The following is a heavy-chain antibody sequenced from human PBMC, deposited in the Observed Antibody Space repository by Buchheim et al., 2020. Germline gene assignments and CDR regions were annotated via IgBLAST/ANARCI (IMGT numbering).Heavy chain of an antibody. Sequence: QVQLVQSGAEVKKPGASVKVSCKASGYTFTSYYMHWVRQAPGQGLEWIGIINPIGGSTSYAQKFPGRVTMTRATSTRPVFMELSSLRSEDTAVYYCARDRSIAVAGTKVLFDYWGQGTL. CDR1: GYTFTSYY. V-gene: IGHV1-46*01. CDR3: ARDRSIAVAGTKVLFDY. CDR2: INPIGGST. D-gene: IGHD6-19*01. J-gene: IGHJ4*02.